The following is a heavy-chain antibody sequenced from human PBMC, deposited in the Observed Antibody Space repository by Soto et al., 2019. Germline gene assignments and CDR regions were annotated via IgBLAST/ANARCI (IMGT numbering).Heavy chain of an antibody. CDR1: GFTFSGYA. Sequence: PGGSLRLSCAASGFTFSGYAMSWVRQAPGKGLEWVSAISGSGGSTYYADSVKGRFTISRDNSKNTLYLQMNSLRAEDTAVYYCAKDSREMGATDYYYYYGMDVWGQGTTVTVSS. J-gene: IGHJ6*02. CDR3: AKDSREMGATDYYYYYGMDV. CDR2: ISGSGGST. V-gene: IGHV3-23*01. D-gene: IGHD1-26*01.